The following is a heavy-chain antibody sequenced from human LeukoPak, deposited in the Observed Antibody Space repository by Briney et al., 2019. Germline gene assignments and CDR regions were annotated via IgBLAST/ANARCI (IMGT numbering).Heavy chain of an antibody. Sequence: SQTLSLTCAISGDSVSSNSAAWNWIRQSPSSGLEWLGRTYYRSKWYNDYAVSVKSRITINPDTSKNQFSLQLNSVTPEDTAVYYCARDTVVVPAAILYYYGMDVWGKGTTVTVSS. J-gene: IGHJ6*04. V-gene: IGHV6-1*01. CDR2: TYYRSKWYN. CDR3: ARDTVVVPAAILYYYGMDV. CDR1: GDSVSSNSAA. D-gene: IGHD2-2*01.